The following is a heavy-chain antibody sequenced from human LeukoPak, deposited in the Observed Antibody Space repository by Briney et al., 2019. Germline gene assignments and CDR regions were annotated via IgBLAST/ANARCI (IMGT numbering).Heavy chain of an antibody. CDR2: IYYSGST. V-gene: IGHV4-59*01. D-gene: IGHD6-19*01. J-gene: IGHJ5*02. CDR1: GGSISSYY. Sequence: SETLSLTCTVSGGSISSYYWSWIRQPPGKGLEWIGYIYYSGSTNYNPSLKSRVTMSVDTSKNQFSLKLSSVTAADTTVYYCARAGVQWLVLSWFDPWGQGTLVTVSS. CDR3: ARAGVQWLVLSWFDP.